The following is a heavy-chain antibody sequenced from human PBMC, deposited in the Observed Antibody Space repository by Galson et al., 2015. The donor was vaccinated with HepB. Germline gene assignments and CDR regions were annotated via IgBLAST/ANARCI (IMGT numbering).Heavy chain of an antibody. J-gene: IGHJ3*02. CDR1: GGTFSSYA. CDR2: ISAYNGNT. Sequence: SVKVSCKASGGTFSSYAISWVRQAPGQGLEWMGWISAYNGNTNYAQKLQGRVTMTTDTSTSTAYMELRSLRSDDTAVYYCARPVGQSEGGDAFDIWGQGTMVTVSS. V-gene: IGHV1-18*01. CDR3: ARPVGQSEGGDAFDI. D-gene: IGHD1-26*01.